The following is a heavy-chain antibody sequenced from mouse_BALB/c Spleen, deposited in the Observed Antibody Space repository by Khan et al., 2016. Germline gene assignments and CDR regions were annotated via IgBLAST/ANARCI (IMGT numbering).Heavy chain of an antibody. CDR2: IWSGGST. CDR1: GFSLTSNG. CDR3: ARKGGYFDYDCALDY. V-gene: IGHV2-2*01. D-gene: IGHD2-4*01. Sequence: QVQLQQSGPGLVQPSQSLSITCTVSGFSLTSNGVHWVRQSPGKGLEWLGVIWSGGSTDYNAAFISRLSISKDNSKSQVFYKMSSRQADDTAIYYCARKGGYFDYDCALDYWGQGTSVTVSS. J-gene: IGHJ4*01.